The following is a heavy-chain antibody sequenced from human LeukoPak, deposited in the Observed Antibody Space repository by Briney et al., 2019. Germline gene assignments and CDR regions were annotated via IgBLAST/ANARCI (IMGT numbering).Heavy chain of an antibody. Sequence: GGSLRLYCAASGFTFSSYSMNWVRQAPGKGLEWVSSISTSSSYIYYADSGKGPFTIYRDNAKNSLYLQMNSLRAEDTAVYYCARDRNSGYSGYAFDCWGQGTLVTVSS. CDR3: ARDRNSGYSGYAFDC. CDR1: GFTFSSYS. J-gene: IGHJ4*02. CDR2: ISTSSSYI. V-gene: IGHV3-21*01. D-gene: IGHD5-12*01.